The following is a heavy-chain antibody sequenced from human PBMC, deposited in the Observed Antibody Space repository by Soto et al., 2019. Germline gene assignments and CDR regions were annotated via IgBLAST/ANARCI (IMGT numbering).Heavy chain of an antibody. Sequence: GGSMRLSCTASEFTFIIYGMHWIRQNPGKGLEWVAVISYDGSNKYYADSVKGRFTISRDNSKNTLYLQMNSLRAEDTAVYYCAKDPLPKVGATTYFDYCGQGTLVTVSS. D-gene: IGHD1-26*01. CDR2: ISYDGSNK. CDR3: AKDPLPKVGATTYFDY. J-gene: IGHJ4*02. CDR1: EFTFIIYG. V-gene: IGHV3-30*18.